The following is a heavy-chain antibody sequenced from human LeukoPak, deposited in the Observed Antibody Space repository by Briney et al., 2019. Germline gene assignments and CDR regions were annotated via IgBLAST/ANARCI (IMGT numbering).Heavy chain of an antibody. CDR2: IILIFGTA. V-gene: IGHV1-69*13. Sequence: SVKLSCKASGCTFSSYAISWVRQAPGQGLEWVGGIILIFGTANYAQKFQGRVTITADESTNTAYMELSSLRPEDTALYYCAKDLSSGWQMGIDYWGQGTLVAVSS. CDR1: GCTFSSYA. J-gene: IGHJ4*02. CDR3: AKDLSSGWQMGIDY. D-gene: IGHD6-19*01.